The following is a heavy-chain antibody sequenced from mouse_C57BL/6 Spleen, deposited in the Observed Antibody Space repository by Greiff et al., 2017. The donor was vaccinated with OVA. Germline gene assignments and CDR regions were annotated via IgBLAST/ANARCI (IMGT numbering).Heavy chain of an antibody. CDR1: GYTFTSYW. J-gene: IGHJ3*01. CDR2: IDPNSGGT. V-gene: IGHV1-72*01. D-gene: IGHD2-3*01. CDR3: ARQADGYYGAWFAY. Sequence: QVHVKQPGAELVKPGASVKLSRKASGYTFTSYWMHWVKQRPGRGLEWIGRIDPNSGGTKYNEKFKSKATLTVDKPSSTAYMQLSSLTSEDSAVYYCARQADGYYGAWFAYWGQGTLVTVSA.